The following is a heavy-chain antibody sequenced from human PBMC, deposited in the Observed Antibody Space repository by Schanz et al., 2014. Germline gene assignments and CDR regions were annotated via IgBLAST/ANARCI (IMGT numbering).Heavy chain of an antibody. V-gene: IGHV3-7*01. CDR3: ARGHYGLDV. J-gene: IGHJ6*02. CDR1: GFNFGDYY. D-gene: IGHD3-10*01. Sequence: VQLVESGGSVVQPGRSLRLSCAASGFNFGDYYMTWVRQAPGKGLESVAKINPDGSGKYYVVSVKGRFTISRDNAKGSVYLQMNSLRAEDTAVYYCARGHYGLDVWGPGTSVTVSS. CDR2: INPDGSGK.